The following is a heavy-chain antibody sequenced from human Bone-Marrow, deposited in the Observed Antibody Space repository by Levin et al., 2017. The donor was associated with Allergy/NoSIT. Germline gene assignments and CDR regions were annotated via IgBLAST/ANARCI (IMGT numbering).Heavy chain of an antibody. Sequence: KISCKTSGGTFSTYAISWVRQAPGQGLEWMGGIIPLFGRANYAQKFQGRVTITADESTNTTYMALSSLRSDDTAVYYCARGPPSLYLDYWGQGTLVIVSS. V-gene: IGHV1-69*01. CDR2: IIPLFGRA. J-gene: IGHJ4*02. CDR1: GGTFSTYA. CDR3: ARGPPSLYLDY.